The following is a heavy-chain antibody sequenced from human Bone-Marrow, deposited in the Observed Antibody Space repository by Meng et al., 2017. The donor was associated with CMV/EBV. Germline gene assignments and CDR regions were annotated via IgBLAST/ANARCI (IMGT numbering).Heavy chain of an antibody. J-gene: IGHJ5*02. Sequence: SETLSLTCAVYGGSFSGYYWSWIRQPPGKGLEWIGEINHSGSTNYNPSLKSRVTISVDTSKNQCSLKLSSVTAADTAVYYCARGRYDFWSGYYRGDNWFDPWGQGTLVTV. CDR2: INHSGST. CDR3: ARGRYDFWSGYYRGDNWFDP. D-gene: IGHD3-3*01. CDR1: GGSFSGYY. V-gene: IGHV4-34*01.